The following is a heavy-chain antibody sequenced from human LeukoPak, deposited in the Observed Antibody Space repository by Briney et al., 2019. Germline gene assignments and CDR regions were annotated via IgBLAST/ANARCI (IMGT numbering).Heavy chain of an antibody. J-gene: IGHJ4*02. CDR3: ARDDRGYCSSTSCYAFDY. D-gene: IGHD2-2*01. CDR2: IYYSGST. CDR1: GGSISRGDYY. V-gene: IGHV4-30-4*01. Sequence: PSETLSLTCTVSGGSISRGDYYWRWVRQPPGKGLEWIGYIYYSGSTYYNPSLKSRVTISVDTSKNQFSLKLSSVTAADTAVYYCARDDRGYCSSTSCYAFDYWGQGTLVTVSS.